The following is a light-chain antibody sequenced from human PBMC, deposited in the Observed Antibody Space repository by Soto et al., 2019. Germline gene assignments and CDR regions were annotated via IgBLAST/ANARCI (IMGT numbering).Light chain of an antibody. CDR3: QTWGTGAWV. CDR1: SGHSSYA. CDR2: LNSDGSH. Sequence: QAVLTQSPSASASLGASVKLTCTLSSGHSSYAIAWHQQQPEKGPRYLMKLNSDGSHNKGDGIPDRFSGSSSGAERYLTVSSLQSDDEADYSCQTWGTGAWVFGGGTKLTVL. J-gene: IGLJ3*02. V-gene: IGLV4-69*01.